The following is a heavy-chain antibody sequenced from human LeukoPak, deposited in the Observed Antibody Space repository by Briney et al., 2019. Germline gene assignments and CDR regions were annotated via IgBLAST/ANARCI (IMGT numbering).Heavy chain of an antibody. CDR2: IRYDGNNK. V-gene: IGHV3-30*02. CDR1: GFTFSSYA. Sequence: GGSLRLSCAASGFTFSSYATHWVRQAPGKGLEWVAFIRYDGNNKYYADSVKGRFTISRDNAKNSLYLQMNSLRAEDTAVYYCAREPGDSFIDYWGQGTLVTVSS. J-gene: IGHJ4*02. CDR3: AREPGDSFIDY. D-gene: IGHD2-21*02.